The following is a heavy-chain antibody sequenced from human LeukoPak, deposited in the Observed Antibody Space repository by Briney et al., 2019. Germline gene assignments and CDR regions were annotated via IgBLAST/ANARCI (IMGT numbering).Heavy chain of an antibody. CDR3: ARAYSSSWYSRWFDP. CDR2: ISAYNGNT. CDR1: GYTLTELS. Sequence: ASVKVSCKVSGYTLTELSMHWVRQAPGKGLEWMGWISAYNGNTNYAQKLQGRVTMTTDTSTSTAYMELRSLRSDDTAVYYCARAYSSSWYSRWFDPWGQGTQVTVSS. V-gene: IGHV1-18*01. D-gene: IGHD6-13*01. J-gene: IGHJ5*02.